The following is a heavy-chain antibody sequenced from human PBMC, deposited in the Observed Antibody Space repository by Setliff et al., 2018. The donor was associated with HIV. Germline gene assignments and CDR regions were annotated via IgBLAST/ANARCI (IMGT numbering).Heavy chain of an antibody. D-gene: IGHD2-2*01. CDR1: GGSMSSYY. CDR3: ARDGPHCITSSCPGAWFDP. J-gene: IGHJ5*02. CDR2: IYVSGST. V-gene: IGHV4-59*12. Sequence: SETLSLTCAVSGGSMSSYYWSWIRQTPGKGLEWIGYIYVSGSTKYNPSLESRVTISVDTSKNQFSLKLSSVTAADTAVYYCARDGPHCITSSCPGAWFDPWGQGTLVTVSS.